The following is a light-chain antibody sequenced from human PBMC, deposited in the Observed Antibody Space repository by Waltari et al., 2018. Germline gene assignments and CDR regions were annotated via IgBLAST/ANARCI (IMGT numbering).Light chain of an antibody. CDR1: SSNIGSNY. J-gene: IGLJ3*02. CDR3: AAWDDSLSGRV. Sequence: QSVLTQPPSASGTPGQRVPISCSGSSSNIGSNYVYWYQQLPGTAPKLLTFTVDQRPSGVPDRFSGSKSCTSASLAISGLRSEDEADYYCAAWDDSLSGRVFGGGTKLTVL. CDR2: TVD. V-gene: IGLV1-47*01.